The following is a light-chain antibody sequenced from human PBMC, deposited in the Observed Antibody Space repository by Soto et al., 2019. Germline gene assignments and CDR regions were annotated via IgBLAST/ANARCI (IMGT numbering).Light chain of an antibody. CDR3: QQYHSYPLT. J-gene: IGKJ4*01. CDR1: QSLSGW. V-gene: IGKV1-5*03. Sequence: DIQMTQSPSTLSASVGDRVTITCRASQSLSGWLAWYQQKSGKAPKLLIYMASTLQSGVPSRFSDTGSGTEFTLTISSLQPDDFATYYCQQYHSYPLTFGGGTKVGIK. CDR2: MAS.